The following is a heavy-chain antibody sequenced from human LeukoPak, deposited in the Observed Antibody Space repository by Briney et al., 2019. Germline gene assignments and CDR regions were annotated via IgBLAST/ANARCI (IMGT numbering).Heavy chain of an antibody. CDR1: GYTFIGYY. CDR3: ARRMAESYYDSSGYPSLGY. D-gene: IGHD3-22*01. V-gene: IGHV1-2*02. J-gene: IGHJ4*02. CDR2: INPDSGGT. Sequence: GASVKVSCKASGYTFIGYYMHWVRQAPGQGVEWMGWINPDSGGTNYAQQFQGRVTMTRDTSISTAYMDPSRLTSDDTGVYYCARRMAESYYDSSGYPSLGYWGQGTLVTVSS.